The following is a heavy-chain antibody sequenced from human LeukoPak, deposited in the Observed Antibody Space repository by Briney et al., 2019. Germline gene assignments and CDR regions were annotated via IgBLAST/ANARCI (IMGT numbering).Heavy chain of an antibody. J-gene: IGHJ6*03. Sequence: GGSLRLSCAASGFTFSSYGMSWVRQAPGKGLEWVSAIDWNGDTTHYSDSVKGRFTISRDNAKNSLYLQMDSLRAEDTAIYFCAREEMLGTTLDYYYYYMDIWGKGTTVTVSS. CDR2: IDWNGDTT. D-gene: IGHD1-26*01. CDR3: AREEMLGTTLDYYYYYMDI. CDR1: GFTFSSYG. V-gene: IGHV3-20*04.